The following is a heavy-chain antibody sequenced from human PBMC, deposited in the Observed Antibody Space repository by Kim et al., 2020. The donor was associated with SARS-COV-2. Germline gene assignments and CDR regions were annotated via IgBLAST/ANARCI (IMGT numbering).Heavy chain of an antibody. D-gene: IGHD1-26*01. CDR3: ASRRYTGTYYYFDY. V-gene: IGHV3-74*01. CDR2: ISSDGGTT. Sequence: GGSLRLSCAASGFTFSSYWMHWVRQAPGKGLVWVSRISSDGGTTSYADSVKGRFTISRDNAKSTLYLQMNSLRAEDTAVYYCASRRYTGTYYYFDYCGQGTVVTVSS. CDR1: GFTFSSYW. J-gene: IGHJ4*02.